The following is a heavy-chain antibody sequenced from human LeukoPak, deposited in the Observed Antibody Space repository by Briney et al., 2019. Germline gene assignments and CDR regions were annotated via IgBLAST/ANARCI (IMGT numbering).Heavy chain of an antibody. CDR1: GGTFSSYA. J-gene: IGHJ4*02. CDR2: INPNGGGA. V-gene: IGHV1-2*02. Sequence: ASVKVSCKASGGTFSSYAISWVRQAPGQGLEWMGWINPNGGGANYAQKFQGRVTMTRDTSIITAYMELSRLSSDDTAVYYCARDERYDSSGYPFDYWGQGTLVTVSS. CDR3: ARDERYDSSGYPFDY. D-gene: IGHD3-22*01.